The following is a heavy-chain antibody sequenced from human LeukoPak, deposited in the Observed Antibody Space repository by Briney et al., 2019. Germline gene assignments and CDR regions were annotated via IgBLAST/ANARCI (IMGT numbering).Heavy chain of an antibody. CDR2: ISYDGSNK. CDR3: AKVLGRLLWFGEFDY. V-gene: IGHV3-30*18. Sequence: GGSLRLSCAASGFTFSSYGMHWVRQAPGKGLEWVAVISYDGSNKYYADSVKGRFTISRDNSKNTLYLQMNSLRAEDTAVYYCAKVLGRLLWFGEFDYWGQGTLVTVSS. J-gene: IGHJ4*02. CDR1: GFTFSSYG. D-gene: IGHD3-10*01.